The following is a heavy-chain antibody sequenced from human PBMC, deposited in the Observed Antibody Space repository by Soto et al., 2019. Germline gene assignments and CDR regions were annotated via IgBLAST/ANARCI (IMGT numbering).Heavy chain of an antibody. J-gene: IGHJ3*02. V-gene: IGHV3-21*01. CDR3: ARVGIVATMGAFDI. CDR2: ISSSSSYI. Sequence: PGGSLRLSCAASGFTFSSYSMNRVRQAPGKGLEWVSSISSSSSYIYYADSVKGRFTISRDNAKNSLYLQMNSLRAEDTAVYYCARVGIVATMGAFDIWGQGTMVTVSS. D-gene: IGHD5-12*01. CDR1: GFTFSSYS.